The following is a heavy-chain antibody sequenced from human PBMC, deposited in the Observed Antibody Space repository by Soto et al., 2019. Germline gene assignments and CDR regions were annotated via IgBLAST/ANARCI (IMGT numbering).Heavy chain of an antibody. CDR1: GFNLRHPW. Sequence: SLRLSFVASGFNLRHPWITWVRQAAGKGLEWVGRIKSKTDGGTADYAAPVKGRATISRDDSKNTVYLQMNSLKTEDTAVYYCTTGIYYDILTGYHNVAYWGQGALVTVSS. V-gene: IGHV3-15*01. CDR3: TTGIYYDILTGYHNVAY. D-gene: IGHD3-9*01. J-gene: IGHJ4*02. CDR2: IKSKTDGGTA.